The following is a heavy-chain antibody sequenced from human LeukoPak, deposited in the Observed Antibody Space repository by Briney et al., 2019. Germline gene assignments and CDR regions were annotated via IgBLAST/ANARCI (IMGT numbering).Heavy chain of an antibody. CDR1: GFTFSSYS. CDR2: ISSSGSTI. Sequence: QPGGSLRLSCAASGFTFSSYSMNWVRQAPGKGLEWVSYISSSGSTIYYADSVKGRFTISRDNAKNSLYLQMNSLRAEDTAVYYCARVINRDYMDVWGKGTTVTISS. V-gene: IGHV3-48*04. D-gene: IGHD1-14*01. CDR3: ARVINRDYMDV. J-gene: IGHJ6*03.